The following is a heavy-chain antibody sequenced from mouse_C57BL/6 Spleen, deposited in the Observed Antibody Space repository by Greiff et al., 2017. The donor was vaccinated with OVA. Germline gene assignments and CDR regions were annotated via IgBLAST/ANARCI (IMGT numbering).Heavy chain of an antibody. CDR3: ARWNDYQYWYFDV. Sequence: VQLQQSGPELVKPGASVKISCKASGYAFSSSWMNWVKQRPGKGLEWIGRIYPGDGDTNYNGKFKGKATLTADKSSSTAYMQLSSLTSEDSAVYFCARWNDYQYWYFDVWGTGTTVTVSS. CDR2: IYPGDGDT. CDR1: GYAFSSSW. D-gene: IGHD2-4*01. J-gene: IGHJ1*03. V-gene: IGHV1-82*01.